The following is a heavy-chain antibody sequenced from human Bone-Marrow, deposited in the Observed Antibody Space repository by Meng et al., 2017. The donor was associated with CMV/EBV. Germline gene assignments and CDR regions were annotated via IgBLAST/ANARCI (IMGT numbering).Heavy chain of an antibody. V-gene: IGHV3-72*01. D-gene: IGHD2-2*01. CDR2: IRNKANSYIT. CDR1: GFTFSEHY. Sequence: SGFTFSEHYMDWVRRAPGKGLEWVGRIRNKANSYITEYAASAKGRFTISRDNLKNSLYLQMNSLKTEDTAMYYCARGQGSSTSCLDYWGQGTLAPSPQ. J-gene: IGHJ4*02. CDR3: ARGQGSSTSCLDY.